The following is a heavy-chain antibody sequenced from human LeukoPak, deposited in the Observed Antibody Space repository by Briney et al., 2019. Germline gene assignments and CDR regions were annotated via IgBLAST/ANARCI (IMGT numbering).Heavy chain of an antibody. CDR1: GHSLTQLS. CDR2: FDPVDGET. J-gene: IGHJ4*01. CDR3: AILLEDYAFSTGSAKDY. V-gene: IGHV1-24*01. Sequence: ASVKVSCKVSGHSLTQLSMHWVRQGTGRGLEWMGGFDPVDGETIHAQKFQGRVTMTEDTSTDTAYMELSSLRSDGTAVYYCAILLEDYAFSTGSAKDYWGQEPWSPSPQ. D-gene: IGHD3-3*01.